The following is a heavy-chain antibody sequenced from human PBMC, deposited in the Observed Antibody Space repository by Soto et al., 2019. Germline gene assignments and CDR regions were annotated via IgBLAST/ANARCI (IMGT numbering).Heavy chain of an antibody. J-gene: IGHJ4*01. V-gene: IGHV4-34*01. Sequence: QVQLQQWGAGLLKPSETLSLKCAVTGGALSGYYWSWIRQPPGKGLEWIGEVKDGGHTNYSPSLRGRVTISSDPSNNQFSLRLNSVPAADTGVYYCARGQEGVVATHWDHGSLVTVSS. CDR2: VKDGGHT. CDR1: GGALSGYY. D-gene: IGHD5-12*01. CDR3: ARGQEGVVATH.